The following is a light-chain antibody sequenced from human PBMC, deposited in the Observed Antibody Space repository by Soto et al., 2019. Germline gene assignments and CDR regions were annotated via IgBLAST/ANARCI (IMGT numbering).Light chain of an antibody. CDR1: SSDVGGYSY. Sequence: QSALTQPRSVSGSPGHSVTISCTGTSSDVGGYSYVSWYQQHPGKAPKLMISDVSKRPSGVPDRFSGSKFGNTASLTISGLQAEDEADYFCTSPTPGSLYVFGTGTKLTVL. J-gene: IGLJ1*01. V-gene: IGLV2-11*01. CDR3: TSPTPGSLYV. CDR2: DVS.